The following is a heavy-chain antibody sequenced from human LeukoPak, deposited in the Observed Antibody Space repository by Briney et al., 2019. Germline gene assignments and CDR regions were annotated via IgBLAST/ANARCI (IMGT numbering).Heavy chain of an antibody. CDR2: ISAYNGNT. V-gene: IGHV1-18*01. CDR3: ARDGLPFCSNGVCSLNYYFDY. D-gene: IGHD2-8*01. CDR1: GYTFTSYG. J-gene: IGHJ4*02. Sequence: ASVKVSCKASGYTFTSYGISWVRQAPGQGLEWMGWISAYNGNTHYAQKLQDRVTMTTDTSTSTAYMEVRSLRSDDTAVYYCARDGLPFCSNGVCSLNYYFDYWGQGTLVTVSS.